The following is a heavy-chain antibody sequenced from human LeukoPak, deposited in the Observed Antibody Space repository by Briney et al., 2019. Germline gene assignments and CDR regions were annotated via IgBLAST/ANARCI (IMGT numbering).Heavy chain of an antibody. CDR2: INPNSGGT. CDR3: ARLKCISTTCPSRYVMDV. CDR1: GGTFSNYA. Sequence: ASVKVSCKASGGTFSNYAISWVRQAPGQGLEWMGWINPNSGGTNYAQKFQGRVTMTRDTSISTAYMELSRLRSDDTAVYYCARLKCISTTCPSRYVMDVWGQGTTVTVSS. J-gene: IGHJ6*02. D-gene: IGHD2-2*01. V-gene: IGHV1-2*02.